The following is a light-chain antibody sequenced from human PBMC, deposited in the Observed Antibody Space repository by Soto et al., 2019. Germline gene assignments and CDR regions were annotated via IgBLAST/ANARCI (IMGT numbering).Light chain of an antibody. Sequence: IQLTQSPSSLSASLGDRVTITCRASQGISSYLAWYQQKPGKAPKLLIYAASTLQSGVPSRFSGSGSGTEFTLTISSLQHEDFANYYCQQLNSYHSITFGQGTRLEIK. V-gene: IGKV1-9*01. CDR1: QGISSY. CDR3: QQLNSYHSIT. J-gene: IGKJ5*01. CDR2: AAS.